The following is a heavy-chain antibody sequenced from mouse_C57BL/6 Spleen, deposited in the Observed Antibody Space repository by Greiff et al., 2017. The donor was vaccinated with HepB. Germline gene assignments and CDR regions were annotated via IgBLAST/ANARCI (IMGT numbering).Heavy chain of an antibody. CDR1: GFTFSSYA. CDR2: ISAGGSYT. V-gene: IGHV5-4*01. Sequence: EVQGVESGGGLVKPGGSLKLSCAASGFTFSSYAMSWVRQTPEKRLEWVATISAGGSYTYYPDNVKGRFTISRDTAKNNLYLQMSHLKSEDTAMYDGAGDRDGYYWDFDVWGTGTTVTVSS. J-gene: IGHJ1*03. CDR3: AGDRDGYYWDFDV. D-gene: IGHD2-3*01.